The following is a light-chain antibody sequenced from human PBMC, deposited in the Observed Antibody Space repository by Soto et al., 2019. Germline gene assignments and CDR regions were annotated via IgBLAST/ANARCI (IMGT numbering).Light chain of an antibody. Sequence: DIQMTQSPSTLSASVGDRVTITCRASESISSWLAWYQQKPGRAPKLLIYDASSLESGVPSRFSGSGSGTELTLTISSLQPDDFATYYCQQYNSYPWTLGQGTKVEIK. V-gene: IGKV1-5*01. CDR2: DAS. J-gene: IGKJ1*01. CDR1: ESISSW. CDR3: QQYNSYPWT.